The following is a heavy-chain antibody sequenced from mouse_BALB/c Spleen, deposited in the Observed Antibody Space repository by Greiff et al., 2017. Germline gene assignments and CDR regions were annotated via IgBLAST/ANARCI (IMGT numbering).Heavy chain of an antibody. V-gene: IGHV1S135*01. J-gene: IGHJ2*01. CDR1: GYSFTGYN. Sequence: VQLQQSGPELGKPGASVKISCKASGYSFTGYNMYWVKQSHRKSLEWIGYIDPYNGGTSYNQKSKGKATLTVDKSSSTAYMHLNSLTSEDSAIYYCARFDGYYGGLDYWGQGTTLTVSS. CDR3: ARFDGYYGGLDY. CDR2: IDPYNGGT. D-gene: IGHD2-3*01.